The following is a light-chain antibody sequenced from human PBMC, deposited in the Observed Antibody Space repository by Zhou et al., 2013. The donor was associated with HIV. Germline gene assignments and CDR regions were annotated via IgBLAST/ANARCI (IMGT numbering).Light chain of an antibody. V-gene: IGKV3-11*01. CDR3: QQRNNWPLT. J-gene: IGKJ4*01. CDR1: RGIGTY. CDR2: DAS. Sequence: EIVLTQSPVTLSLSPGARATLSCRASRGIGTYLSWYQQRPGQTPRLLIYDASNRAAGIPARFSGSGSGTDFTLIISALEPEDFAVYYCQQRNNWPLTFGGGTKGGDQT.